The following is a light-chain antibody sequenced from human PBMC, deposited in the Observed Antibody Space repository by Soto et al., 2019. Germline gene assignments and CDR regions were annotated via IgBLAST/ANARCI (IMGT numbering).Light chain of an antibody. J-gene: IGLJ2*01. CDR2: SNN. CDR3: ATWDDSQSGVV. CDR1: SSNIGSNT. Sequence: QSVLTQPPSASGTPGQRVTISCSGSSSNIGSNTVNWYQQLPGTAPKLLIYSNNQRPSGVPDRFSASKSGTSASLAISGLQSGDEDDYYCATWDDSQSGVVFGGGTKLTVL. V-gene: IGLV1-44*01.